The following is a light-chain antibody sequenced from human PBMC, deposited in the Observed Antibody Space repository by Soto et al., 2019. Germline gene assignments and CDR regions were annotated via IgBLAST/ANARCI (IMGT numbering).Light chain of an antibody. CDR2: EVS. CDR1: SSDVGTYNY. CDR3: ISYTISSTWV. Sequence: QSALSQPASVSGSPGQSITISCTGTSSDVGTYNYVSWYQHHPGKAPKLMIYEVSNRPSGVSNRFSGSKSGNTASLTIYGLQAEDEADYYCISYTISSTWVFGGGTKLTVL. J-gene: IGLJ3*02. V-gene: IGLV2-14*01.